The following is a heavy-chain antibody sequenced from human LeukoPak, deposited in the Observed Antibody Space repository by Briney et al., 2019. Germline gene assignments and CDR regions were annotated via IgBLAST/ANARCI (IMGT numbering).Heavy chain of an antibody. CDR3: AKDRDYYDSSGYFDY. Sequence: GGSLGLSCAASGFTFSSYGMHWVRQAPGKGLEWVAVIWYDGSNKYYADSVKGRFTISRDNSKNTLYLQMNSLRAEDTAVYYCAKDRDYYDSSGYFDYWGQGTLVTVSS. D-gene: IGHD3-22*01. CDR1: GFTFSSYG. V-gene: IGHV3-33*06. CDR2: IWYDGSNK. J-gene: IGHJ4*02.